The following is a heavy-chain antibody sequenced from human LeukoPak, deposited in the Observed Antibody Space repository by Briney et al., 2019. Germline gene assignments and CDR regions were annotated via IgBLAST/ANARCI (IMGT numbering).Heavy chain of an antibody. CDR3: ARGGYSYGWFDP. D-gene: IGHD5-18*01. J-gene: IGHJ5*02. V-gene: IGHV4-59*12. CDR1: GGSISSYY. Sequence: PSETLSLTCTVSGGSISSYYWSWIRQPPGKGLEWIGYIYYSGSTYYNPSLKSRVTISVDRSKNQFSLKLSSVTAADTAVYYCARGGYSYGWFDPWGQGTLVTVSS. CDR2: IYYSGST.